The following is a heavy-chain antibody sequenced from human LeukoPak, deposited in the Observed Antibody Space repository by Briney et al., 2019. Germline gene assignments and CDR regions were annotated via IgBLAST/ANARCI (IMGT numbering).Heavy chain of an antibody. Sequence: PSETLSLTCAVYGGSFSGYYWSWIRQPPGKGLEWIGEINHSGSTNYNPSLKSRVTISVDTSKNQFSLKLSSVTAADTAVYYCARELRHYYDSSGYFYWGQGTLVTVSS. CDR2: INHSGST. V-gene: IGHV4-34*01. J-gene: IGHJ4*02. CDR1: GGSFSGYY. D-gene: IGHD3-22*01. CDR3: ARELRHYYDSSGYFY.